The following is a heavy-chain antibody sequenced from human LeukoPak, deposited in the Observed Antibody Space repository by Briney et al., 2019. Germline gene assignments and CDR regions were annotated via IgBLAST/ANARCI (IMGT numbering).Heavy chain of an antibody. CDR2: INAGNGDT. CDR3: ARDDCGDTCYPGGY. V-gene: IGHV1-3*01. D-gene: IGHD2-21*01. J-gene: IGHJ4*02. CDR1: GGTFTNYV. Sequence: ASVKVSCKASGGTFTNYVVHWVRQAPGQRPEWMGWINAGNGDTKYSQNFQGRVTITRDTSASTAYMELSSLTSEDTALYYCARDDCGDTCYPGGYWGQGTLVTVSS.